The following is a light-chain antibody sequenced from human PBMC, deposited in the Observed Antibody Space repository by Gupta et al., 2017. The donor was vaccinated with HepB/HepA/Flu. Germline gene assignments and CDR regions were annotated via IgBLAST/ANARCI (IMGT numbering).Light chain of an antibody. CDR2: KDK. V-gene: IGLV3-25*03. CDR3: QSADSSGTV. Sequence: SPALSQPPSVSVSPGQTARITCSGDSLQKNFAYWYRQRPVQAPVLVIYKDKERASEIPVRFSCSSSETMVTLTIGAVQAEDEDDYYCQSADSSGTVFGGGTKLTVL. J-gene: IGLJ3*02. CDR1: SLQKNF.